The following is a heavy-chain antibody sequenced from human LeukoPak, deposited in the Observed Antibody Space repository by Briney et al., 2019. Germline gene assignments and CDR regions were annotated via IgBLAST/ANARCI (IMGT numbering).Heavy chain of an antibody. CDR3: ATADWESFYFDS. V-gene: IGHV4-31*03. D-gene: IGHD1-26*01. CDR1: DGSVSRGGYY. Sequence: PSETLSLTCTVSDGSVSRGGYYWNWIRQHPGKGLEWIGFTSYSEGTYYNPSLMSRITISVDRSQNQFSLKMRDVTAADTAVYFCATADWESFYFDSWGQGVLVAVSS. CDR2: TSYSEGT. J-gene: IGHJ4*02.